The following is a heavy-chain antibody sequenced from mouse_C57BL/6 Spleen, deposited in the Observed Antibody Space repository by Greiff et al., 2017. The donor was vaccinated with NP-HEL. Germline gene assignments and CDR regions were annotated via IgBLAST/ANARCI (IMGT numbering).Heavy chain of an antibody. CDR1: GYSFTDYN. CDR2: INPNYGTT. D-gene: IGHD1-1*01. Sequence: VQLQQSGPELVKPGASVKISCKASGYSFTDYNMNWVKQSNGKSLEWIGVINPNYGTTSYNQKFKGKATLTVDQSSSTAYMQLNSLTSEDSAVYYCASYYYGSRDYYAMDYWGQGTSVTVSS. V-gene: IGHV1-39*01. CDR3: ASYYYGSRDYYAMDY. J-gene: IGHJ4*01.